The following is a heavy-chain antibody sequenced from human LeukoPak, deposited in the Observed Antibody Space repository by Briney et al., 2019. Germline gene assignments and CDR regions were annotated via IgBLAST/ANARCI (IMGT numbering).Heavy chain of an antibody. J-gene: IGHJ4*02. Sequence: QSGGSLRLSCAASGFTFSSYAMHWVRQAPGKGLEWVAVISYDGSNKYYADSVKGRFTISRDNSKNTLYLQMNSLRAEDTAVYYCARESSSIAARRPFFDYWGQGTLVTVSS. CDR3: ARESSSIAARRPFFDY. V-gene: IGHV3-30-3*01. D-gene: IGHD6-6*01. CDR2: ISYDGSNK. CDR1: GFTFSSYA.